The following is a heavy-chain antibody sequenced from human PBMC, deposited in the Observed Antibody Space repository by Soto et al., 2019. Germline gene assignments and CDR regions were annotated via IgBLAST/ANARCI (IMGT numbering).Heavy chain of an antibody. J-gene: IGHJ4*02. D-gene: IGHD3-9*01. V-gene: IGHV3-23*01. CDR1: GITFSSYA. CDR3: AKDMLRYFDWLFPRPYYFDY. CDR2: IGGSGGTT. Sequence: GGSLRLSCAASGITFSSYAMSWVRQAPGKGLEWVSSIGGSGGTTYYADSVKGRFTISRDKSKNTLYLQMNSLTAEDTAVYYCAKDMLRYFDWLFPRPYYFDYWGQGTLVTVSS.